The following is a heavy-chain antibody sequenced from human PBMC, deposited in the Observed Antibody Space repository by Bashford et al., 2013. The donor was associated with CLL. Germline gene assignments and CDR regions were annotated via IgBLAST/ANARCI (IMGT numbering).Heavy chain of an antibody. Sequence: SVKVSCKASGGTFSSYAISWVRQAPGQGLEWMGGIIPIFGTANYAQKFQGRVTITADESTSTAYMELSSLRSEDTAVYYCAREDCGGDCYSGFDYWGQGTLVTVSS. CDR3: AREDCGGDCYSGFDY. CDR1: GGTFSSYA. J-gene: IGHJ4*02. V-gene: IGHV1-69*13. CDR2: IIPIFGTA. D-gene: IGHD2-21*01.